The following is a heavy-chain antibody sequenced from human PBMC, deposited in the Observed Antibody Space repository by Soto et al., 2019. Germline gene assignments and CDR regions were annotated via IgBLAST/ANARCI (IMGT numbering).Heavy chain of an antibody. CDR3: ARGDSTDCSNGVCSFFYNHDMDV. J-gene: IGHJ6*02. CDR1: GGTFSSYA. Sequence: VASVKVSCKASGGTFSSYAISWVRQAPGQGLEWMGGIIPIFGTANYAQKFQGRVTITADESTSTAYMELTRLTSDDTAIYYCARGDSTDCSNGVCSFFYNHDMDVWGQGTTVTVSS. V-gene: IGHV1-69*13. CDR2: IIPIFGTA. D-gene: IGHD2-8*01.